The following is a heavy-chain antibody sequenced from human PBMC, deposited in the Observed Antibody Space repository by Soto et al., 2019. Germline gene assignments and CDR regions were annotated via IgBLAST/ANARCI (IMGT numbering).Heavy chain of an antibody. CDR1: GGSISSSYW. CDR2: IYHSGST. Sequence: QVQLQESGPGLVKPSGTLSLTCAVSGGSISSSYWWSWVRQPPGKGLEWMGEIYHSGSTNYNPSLKSRVTISVDKSKNQFSLKLSSVTAADTAVYYCDKSSQRWLKCSGYWGQGTLVTVSS. CDR3: DKSSQRWLKCSGY. V-gene: IGHV4-4*02. J-gene: IGHJ4*02. D-gene: IGHD3-10*02.